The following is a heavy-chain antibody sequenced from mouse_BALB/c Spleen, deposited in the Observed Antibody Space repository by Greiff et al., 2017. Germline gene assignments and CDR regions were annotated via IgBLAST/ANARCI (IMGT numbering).Heavy chain of an antibody. J-gene: IGHJ4*01. CDR1: GISITTGNYR. CDR3: ARGNYVNYYAMDY. CDR2: IYYSGTI. Sequence: DVQLQESGPGLVKPSQTVSLTCTVTGISITTGNYRWSWIRQFPGNKLEWIGYIYYSGTITYNPSLTSRTTITRDTSKNQFFLEMNSLTAEDTATYYCARGNYVNYYAMDYWGQGTSVTVSS. V-gene: IGHV3-5*02. D-gene: IGHD2-1*01.